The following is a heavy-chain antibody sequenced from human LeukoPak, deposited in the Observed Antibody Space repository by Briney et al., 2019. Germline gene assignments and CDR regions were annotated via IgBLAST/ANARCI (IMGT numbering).Heavy chain of an antibody. D-gene: IGHD6-19*01. J-gene: IGHJ5*02. CDR1: GFTFSSYA. CDR2: ISGSGGST. Sequence: SGGSLRLSCAASGFTFSSYAMSWVRQAPGKGLEWVSAISGSGGSTYYADSVKGRFTISRDNSKNTLYLQMNSLRAEDTAVYYCANFGTSSGWYLWFDPWGQGTLVTVSS. CDR3: ANFGTSSGWYLWFDP. V-gene: IGHV3-23*01.